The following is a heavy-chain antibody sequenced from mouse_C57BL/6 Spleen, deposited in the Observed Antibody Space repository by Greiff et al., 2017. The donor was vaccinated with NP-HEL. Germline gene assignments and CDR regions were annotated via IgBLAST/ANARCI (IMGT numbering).Heavy chain of an antibody. Sequence: EVQLVESGGGLVQPGGSLSLSCAASGFTFTDYYMSWVRQPPGKALEWLGFIRNKANGNTKNYSSSVKGRLTISTDKSQSILYLQMNALRAEDSATYYCARYASAAGDLDYWGQGTTVTVSS. CDR3: ARYASAAGDLDY. CDR2: IRNKANGNTK. D-gene: IGHD3-3*01. V-gene: IGHV7-3*01. CDR1: GFTFTDYY. J-gene: IGHJ4*01.